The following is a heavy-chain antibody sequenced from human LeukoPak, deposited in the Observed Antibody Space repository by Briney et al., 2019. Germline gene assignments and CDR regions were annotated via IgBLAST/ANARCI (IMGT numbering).Heavy chain of an antibody. CDR2: ISGSGGST. V-gene: IGHV3-23*01. CDR1: GFTFSSYA. CDR3: AKDPRGSHNWLDP. J-gene: IGHJ5*02. D-gene: IGHD3-10*01. Sequence: GGSLRLSCAASGFTFSSYAMRWVRQAPGKGLEWVSAISGSGGSTYYADSVKGRFTISRDNSKNTLYLQMNSLRAEDTAVYSCAKDPRGSHNWLDPWGQGTLVTVSS.